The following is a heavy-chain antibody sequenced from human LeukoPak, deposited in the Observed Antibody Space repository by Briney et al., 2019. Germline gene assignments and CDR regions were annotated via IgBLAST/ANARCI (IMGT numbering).Heavy chain of an antibody. CDR1: GGTFSSYA. V-gene: IGHV1-69*13. CDR3: AKDGDTIFSPFDY. J-gene: IGHJ4*02. D-gene: IGHD3-9*01. CDR2: IIPIFGTA. Sequence: SVKVSCKASGGTFSSYAISWVRQAPGQGLEWMGGIIPIFGTANYAQKFQGRVTITADESTSTAYMELSSLRSEDTAVYYCAKDGDTIFSPFDYWGQGTLVTVSS.